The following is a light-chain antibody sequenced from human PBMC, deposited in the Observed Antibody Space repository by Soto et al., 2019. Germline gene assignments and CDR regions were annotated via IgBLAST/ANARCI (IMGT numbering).Light chain of an antibody. V-gene: IGKV3-20*01. J-gene: IGKJ4*01. CDR1: QSVTSGY. CDR3: HQYGTSPLT. CDR2: GAS. Sequence: EIVLTQSPGTLSLSPGERATLSCRASQSVTSGYLAWYQQKPGQSPRLLMYGASSRATGVPDRFSGSGSGTDFTLTITILEPEDFAVYYCHQYGTSPLTFGGGTKVEIK.